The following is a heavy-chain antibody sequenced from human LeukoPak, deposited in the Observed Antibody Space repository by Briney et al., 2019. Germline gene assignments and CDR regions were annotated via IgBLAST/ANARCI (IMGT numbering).Heavy chain of an antibody. CDR1: GFIFSHYS. D-gene: IGHD2-2*01. CDR2: ISGDRTAT. Sequence: QSGGSLRLSCKASGFIFSHYSMHWVRQAPGKELEYVSVISGDRTATYYTDSVKGRFIISRDNSKSTLYLQMGSLRDDDSALYYCARELPAGSTDYWGQGTLVSVSS. CDR3: ARELPAGSTDY. J-gene: IGHJ4*02. V-gene: IGHV3-64*02.